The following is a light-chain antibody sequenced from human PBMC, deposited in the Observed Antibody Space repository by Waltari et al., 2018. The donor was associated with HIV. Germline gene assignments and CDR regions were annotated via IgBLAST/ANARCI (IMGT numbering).Light chain of an antibody. Sequence: QSVLTQPPSASGTPGQRVTISCSGGSSNIGSNSVHWYQQLPGTAPRLLLYSTNKGPPRVPVRFSGSKSGTSASLAISGLQSEDEADYYCATWDDTLNGVIFGGGTKLTVL. CDR1: SSNIGSNS. J-gene: IGLJ2*01. V-gene: IGLV1-44*01. CDR2: STN. CDR3: ATWDDTLNGVI.